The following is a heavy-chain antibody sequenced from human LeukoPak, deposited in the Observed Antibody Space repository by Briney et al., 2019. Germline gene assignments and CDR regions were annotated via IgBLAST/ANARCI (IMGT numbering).Heavy chain of an antibody. J-gene: IGHJ5*02. CDR2: ISAYNGNT. Sequence: GASVKVSCKASGYTFTSYGISWVRQAPGQGLEWMGWISAYNGNTNYAPKLQGRVTMTTDTSTSTAYMELRSLRSDDTAVYYCARGGYSGYLADNWFDPWGQGTLVTVSS. V-gene: IGHV1-18*01. D-gene: IGHD5-12*01. CDR1: GYTFTSYG. CDR3: ARGGYSGYLADNWFDP.